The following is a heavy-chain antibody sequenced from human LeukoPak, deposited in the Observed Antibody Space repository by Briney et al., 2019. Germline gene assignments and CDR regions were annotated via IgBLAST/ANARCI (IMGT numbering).Heavy chain of an antibody. J-gene: IGHJ6*02. CDR2: IYTSGST. CDR1: GGSISSGRYY. Sequence: NPSETLSLTCAVSGGSISSGRYYWSWIRQPAGKGLEWIGRIYTSGSTNYNPSLKSRVTISVDTSKNQFSLKLSSVTAADTAVYYCARGVVVPAAIRYYYYGMDVWGQGTTVTVSS. D-gene: IGHD2-2*01. CDR3: ARGVVVPAAIRYYYYGMDV. V-gene: IGHV4-61*02.